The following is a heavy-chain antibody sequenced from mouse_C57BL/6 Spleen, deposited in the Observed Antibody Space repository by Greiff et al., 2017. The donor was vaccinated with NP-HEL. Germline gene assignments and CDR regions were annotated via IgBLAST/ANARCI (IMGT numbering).Heavy chain of an antibody. CDR3: ARNFRWLRGAMDY. CDR1: GFSLTSYG. V-gene: IGHV2-2*01. Sequence: QVQLQQSGPGLVQPSQSLSITCRVSGFSLTSYGVHWVRQFPGKGLEWLGVIWSGGSTDYNAAFISRLSISKDNSKSQVFFKMNSLQADDTAIYYFARNFRWLRGAMDYWGQGTSVTVSS. D-gene: IGHD2-2*01. J-gene: IGHJ4*01. CDR2: IWSGGST.